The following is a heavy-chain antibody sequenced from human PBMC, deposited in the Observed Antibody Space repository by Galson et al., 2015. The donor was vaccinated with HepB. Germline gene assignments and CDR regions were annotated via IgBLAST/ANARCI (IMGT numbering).Heavy chain of an antibody. CDR2: ITGSGTNT. V-gene: IGHV3-23*01. CDR1: RFTFSNYA. J-gene: IGHJ4*02. D-gene: IGHD6-13*01. CDR3: AKGFSTGWYYFE. Sequence: SLRLSCAASRFTFSNYAMSWVRRAPGKGLEWVSGITGSGTNTYYADSVKGRFTISRDNSKNTLFLHMNSLRAEDTAIYYCAKGFSTGWYYFELGPGNPGHRLL.